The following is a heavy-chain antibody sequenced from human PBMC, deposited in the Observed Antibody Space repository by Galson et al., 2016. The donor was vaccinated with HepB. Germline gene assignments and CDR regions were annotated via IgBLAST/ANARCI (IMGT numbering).Heavy chain of an antibody. D-gene: IGHD2-15*01. CDR1: GGIFRTFG. CDR2: IMPIFSTS. J-gene: IGHJ5*02. Sequence: SVKVSCKASGGIFRTFGFAWVRQAPGQGLEWIGGIMPIFSTSNYAQRFQGRVTITADESTSTAYMELSSLTSDDTAVYYCASGSENYSWWIDPWGQGTLVTISS. V-gene: IGHV1-69*13. CDR3: ASGSENYSWWIDP.